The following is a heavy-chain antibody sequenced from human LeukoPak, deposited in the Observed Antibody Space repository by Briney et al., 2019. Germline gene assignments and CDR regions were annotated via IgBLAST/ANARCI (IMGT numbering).Heavy chain of an antibody. CDR1: GGSISSGGYY. J-gene: IGHJ5*02. V-gene: IGHV4-31*03. Sequence: PSQTLSLTCTVSGGSISSGGYYWSWIRQHPGKGLEWIGYIYYSGSTYYNPSLKSRVTISVDTSKNQFSLKLSSVTAADTAVYYCARLKSQLNNIGWFDLWGQGTLVTVSS. CDR3: ARLKSQLNNIGWFDL. D-gene: IGHD2-2*01. CDR2: IYYSGST.